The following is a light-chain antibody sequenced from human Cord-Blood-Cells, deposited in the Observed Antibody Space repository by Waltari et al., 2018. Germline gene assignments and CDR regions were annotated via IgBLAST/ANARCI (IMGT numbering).Light chain of an antibody. CDR1: QSVSSSY. CDR3: QQYGSSPT. J-gene: IGKJ4*01. V-gene: IGKV3-20*01. Sequence: EIVLTQSPGTLSLSPAERATLPWRANQSVSSSYLAWYQQKPGPAPRLLIYGASSRATGIPDRFSGSGSGTDFTLTISRLEPEDFAVYYCQQYGSSPTFGGGTKVEIK. CDR2: GAS.